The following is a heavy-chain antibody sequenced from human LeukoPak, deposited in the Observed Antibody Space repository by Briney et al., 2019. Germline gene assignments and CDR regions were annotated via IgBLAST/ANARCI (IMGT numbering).Heavy chain of an antibody. J-gene: IGHJ6*03. Sequence: GGSLRLSCAASGFTFSGSAMRWVRQASGKGLEWVGRIRSKANSYSTAYAASVKGRFTISRDDSKNTAYLQMNSLKTEDTAVYYCTRHKESGVTTDRRGYYYYYMDVWGKGTTVTVSS. V-gene: IGHV3-73*01. CDR1: GFTFSGSA. D-gene: IGHD4-17*01. CDR2: IRSKANSYST. CDR3: TRHKESGVTTDRRGYYYYYMDV.